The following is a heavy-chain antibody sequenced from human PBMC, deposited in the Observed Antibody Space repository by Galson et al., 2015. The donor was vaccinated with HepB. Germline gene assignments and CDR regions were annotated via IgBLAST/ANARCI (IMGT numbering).Heavy chain of an antibody. V-gene: IGHV1-8*01. D-gene: IGHD2-2*01. Sequence: SVKVSCKASGYTFTSYDINWVRQATGQGLEWMGWMNPNSGNTGYAQKFQGRVTMTRNTSISTAYMELSSLRSEDTAVYYCARGSTLGCSSTSCYSYAFDIWGQGTMVTVSS. CDR3: ARGSTLGCSSTSCYSYAFDI. CDR2: MNPNSGNT. CDR1: GYTFTSYD. J-gene: IGHJ3*02.